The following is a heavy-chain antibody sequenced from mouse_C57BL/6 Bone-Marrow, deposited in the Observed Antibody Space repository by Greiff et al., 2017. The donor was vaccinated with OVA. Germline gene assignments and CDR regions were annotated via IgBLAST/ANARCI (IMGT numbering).Heavy chain of an antibody. V-gene: IGHV2-6*01. CDR3: ARGGSSPFAY. CDR2: IWGVGST. CDR1: GFSFTSYG. J-gene: IGHJ3*01. D-gene: IGHD1-1*01. Sequence: VQLVESGPGLVAPSQSLSITCTVSGFSFTSYGVDWVRQSPGKGLEWLGVIWGVGSTNYNSALKSRLSNIKYNSKSQLLLKMNSLQTDDTAMYYCARGGSSPFAYWGQGTLVTVSA.